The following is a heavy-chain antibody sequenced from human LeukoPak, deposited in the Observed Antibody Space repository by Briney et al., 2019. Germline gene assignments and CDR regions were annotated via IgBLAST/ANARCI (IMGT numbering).Heavy chain of an antibody. CDR1: GGSISSHY. Sequence: SETLSLTCTVSGGSISSHYWSWIRQPPGKGLEWIGYIYYSGSTNYNPSLKSRVTISVDTSKNQFSLKLSSVTAADTAVYYCARGNSGSYVWEDDAFDIWGQGTMVTVSS. V-gene: IGHV4-59*11. CDR2: IYYSGST. CDR3: ARGNSGSYVWEDDAFDI. J-gene: IGHJ3*02. D-gene: IGHD1-26*01.